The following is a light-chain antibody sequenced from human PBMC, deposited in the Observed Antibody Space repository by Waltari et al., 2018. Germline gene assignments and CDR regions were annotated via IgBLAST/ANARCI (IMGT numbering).Light chain of an antibody. Sequence: QSVLTQPPSVSGAPGQTVTISCTGGSSNIGAPYDVHWYQHLLGTAPKVVVYCTRNRPSCIHDRCSGSKSCTSVSLTISGLQAEDEADYYCQSYDSRLSAYVFGGGTKLTVL. V-gene: IGLV1-40*01. CDR1: SSNIGAPYD. CDR2: CTR. CDR3: QSYDSRLSAYV. J-gene: IGLJ3*02.